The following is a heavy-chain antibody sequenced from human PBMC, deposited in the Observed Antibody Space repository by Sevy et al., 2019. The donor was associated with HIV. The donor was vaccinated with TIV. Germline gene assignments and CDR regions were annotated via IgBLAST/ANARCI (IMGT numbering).Heavy chain of an antibody. CDR2: ISYDGSNK. D-gene: IGHD3-3*01. CDR1: GFTFSSYG. CDR3: AKDGAYYDFWSGLGNYYYYGMDV. V-gene: IGHV3-30*18. Sequence: GGSLRLSCAASGFTFSSYGMHWVRQAPGKGLEWVAVISYDGSNKYYADSVKGRFTISRDNSKNTLYLQMNSLRAEDTAGYYCAKDGAYYDFWSGLGNYYYYGMDVWGQGTTVTVSS. J-gene: IGHJ6*02.